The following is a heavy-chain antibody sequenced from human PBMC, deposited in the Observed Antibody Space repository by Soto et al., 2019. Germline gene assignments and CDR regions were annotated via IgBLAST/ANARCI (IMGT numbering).Heavy chain of an antibody. Sequence: QLQLQESGPGLVKPSETLSLTCTVSGGSISSSSYYWGWIRQPPGKGLEWIGSIYYSGSTYYNPSLKSRVTISVDTSKNQFSLKLSSVTAADTAVYYCAVDSSGYYYEREFDYWGQGTLVTVSS. D-gene: IGHD3-22*01. CDR1: GGSISSSSYY. V-gene: IGHV4-39*01. CDR3: AVDSSGYYYEREFDY. CDR2: IYYSGST. J-gene: IGHJ4*02.